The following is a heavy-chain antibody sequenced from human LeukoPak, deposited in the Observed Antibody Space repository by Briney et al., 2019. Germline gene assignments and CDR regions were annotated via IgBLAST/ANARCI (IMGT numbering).Heavy chain of an antibody. Sequence: ASVKVSCKASGYTFTSYDINWVRQATGQGLEWMGWMNPNSGNTGYAQKFQGRVTMTRNTSISTAYMELSSLGSEDTAVYYCARGRREKVLRFLEWLSLYYFDYWGQGTLVTVSS. CDR1: GYTFTSYD. CDR2: MNPNSGNT. J-gene: IGHJ4*02. V-gene: IGHV1-8*01. D-gene: IGHD3-3*01. CDR3: ARGRREKVLRFLEWLSLYYFDY.